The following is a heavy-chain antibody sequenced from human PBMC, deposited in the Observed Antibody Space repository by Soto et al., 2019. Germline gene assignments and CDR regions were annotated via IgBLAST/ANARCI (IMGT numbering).Heavy chain of an antibody. CDR2: INHSGST. V-gene: IGHV4-34*01. CDR1: GGSFSGYY. Sequence: QVQLQQWGAGLLKPSETLSLTCAVYGGSFSGYYWSWIRQPPGKGLEWIGEINHSGSTNYNPSLKSRVSISVDTSKNQCSLKLSSVTAADTAVYYCARYCSSTSCAGAAYYFDYWGQGTLVTVSS. D-gene: IGHD2-2*01. J-gene: IGHJ4*02. CDR3: ARYCSSTSCAGAAYYFDY.